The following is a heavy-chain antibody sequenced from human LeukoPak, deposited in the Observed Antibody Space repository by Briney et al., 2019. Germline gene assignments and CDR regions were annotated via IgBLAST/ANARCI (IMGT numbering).Heavy chain of an antibody. J-gene: IGHJ4*02. V-gene: IGHV3-66*01. CDR2: IYRDGSS. Sequence: GGSLRLSCVASGLSVSSNYMSWVRQAPGKGLEWISVIYRDGSSYYAESVKGRFTISRDNSKNTLYIQMNSLRAEDTAVYYCARSFYDILIGYYQYFDYWGQGTLVTVSS. CDR1: GLSVSSNY. D-gene: IGHD3-9*01. CDR3: ARSFYDILIGYYQYFDY.